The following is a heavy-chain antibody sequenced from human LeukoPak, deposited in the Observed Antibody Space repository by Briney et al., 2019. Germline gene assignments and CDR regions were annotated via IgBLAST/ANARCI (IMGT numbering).Heavy chain of an antibody. V-gene: IGHV4-61*02. Sequence: SETLSLTCTVSGGSISSSSYYWSWIRQPAGKGLEWIGRIYTSGSTNYNPSLKSRVTISVDTSKNQFSLKLSSVTAADTAVYYCARDRVFSSHNWFDPWGQGTPVTVSS. D-gene: IGHD6-13*01. J-gene: IGHJ5*02. CDR2: IYTSGST. CDR3: ARDRVFSSHNWFDP. CDR1: GGSISSSSYY.